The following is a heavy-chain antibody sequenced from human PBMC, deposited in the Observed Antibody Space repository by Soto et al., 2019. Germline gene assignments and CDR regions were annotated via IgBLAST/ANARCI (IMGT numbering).Heavy chain of an antibody. CDR3: DVGYCSGGSCYGMDV. J-gene: IGHJ6*02. D-gene: IGHD2-15*01. V-gene: IGHV4-39*01. CDR2: IYYSGST. Sequence: SETLSLTCTVSGGSISSSSYYWGWIRQPPGKGLEWTGSIYYSGSTYYNPSLKSRVTISVDTSKNQFSLKLSSVTAADTAVYYCDVGYCSGGSCYGMDVWGQGTTVTVSS. CDR1: GGSISSSSYY.